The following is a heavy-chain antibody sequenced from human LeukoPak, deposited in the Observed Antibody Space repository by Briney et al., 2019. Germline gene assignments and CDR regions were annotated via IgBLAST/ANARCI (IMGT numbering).Heavy chain of an antibody. J-gene: IGHJ6*03. Sequence: PGGSLRLSCAASGFTFSRYAMHWVRQAPGKGLEWVAVVSYDGSNKYYADSVKGRFTISRDNSKNTLYLQMNSLRTEDTALYYCATTQSSLYYYYYYMDVWGKGTTVTVSS. V-gene: IGHV3-30-3*01. CDR1: GFTFSRYA. CDR2: VSYDGSNK. CDR3: ATTQSSLYYYYYYMDV. D-gene: IGHD2/OR15-2a*01.